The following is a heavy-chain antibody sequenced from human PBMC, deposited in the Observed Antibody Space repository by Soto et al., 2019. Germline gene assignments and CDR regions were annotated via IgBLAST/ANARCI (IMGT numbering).Heavy chain of an antibody. CDR2: IKQDGSEK. CDR1: GFTFSSYW. V-gene: IGHV3-7*01. J-gene: IGHJ3*02. D-gene: IGHD3-10*01. CDR3: ARGSITMVRGLNGAFDI. Sequence: GESLKISCAASGFTFSSYWMSWVRQAPGKGLEWVANIKQDGSEKYYVDSVKGRFTISRDNAKNSLYLQMNSLRAEDTAVYYCARGSITMVRGLNGAFDIWGQGTMVTVSS.